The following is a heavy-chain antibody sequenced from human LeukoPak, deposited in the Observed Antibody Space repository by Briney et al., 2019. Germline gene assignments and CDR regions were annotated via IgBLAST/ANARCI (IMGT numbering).Heavy chain of an antibody. D-gene: IGHD5-12*01. CDR3: ARHKGYSGYDGPFDY. J-gene: IGHJ4*02. CDR1: GGHMSSYY. V-gene: IGHV4-4*09. CDR2: IYTSGST. Sequence: PSETLSLISTVAGGHMSSYYWSWIRHPPGTPLDSIGYIYTSGSTNYNPSLKSRVTISVDTSKNQFSLKLSSVTAADTAVYYCARHKGYSGYDGPFDYWGQGTLVTVSS.